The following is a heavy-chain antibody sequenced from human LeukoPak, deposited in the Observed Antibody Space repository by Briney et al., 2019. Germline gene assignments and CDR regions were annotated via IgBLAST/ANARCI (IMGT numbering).Heavy chain of an antibody. J-gene: IGHJ4*02. Sequence: SQTLSLTCTVSGGSISSGSYYWSWIRQPAGKGLEWIGRIYTSGSTNYNPSLKSRVTISVDTSKNQFSLKLSFVTAADTAVYYCARAVAGTGRFDYWGQGTLVTVSS. D-gene: IGHD6-19*01. V-gene: IGHV4-61*02. CDR1: GGSISSGSYY. CDR2: IYTSGST. CDR3: ARAVAGTGRFDY.